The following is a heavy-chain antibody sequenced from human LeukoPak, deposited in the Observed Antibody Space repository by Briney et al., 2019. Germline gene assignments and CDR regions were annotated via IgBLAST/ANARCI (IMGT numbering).Heavy chain of an antibody. D-gene: IGHD3-3*01. CDR1: GYTFTSYG. V-gene: IGHV1-18*01. J-gene: IGHJ6*02. CDR3: ASGYGVEYYYYGMDV. Sequence: ASVKGSCKASGYTFTSYGISWVRQAPGQGLEWMGWISAYNGNTNYAQKLQGRVTMTTDTSTSTAYMELRSLRSDDTAVYYCASGYGVEYYYYGMDVWGQGTTVTVSS. CDR2: ISAYNGNT.